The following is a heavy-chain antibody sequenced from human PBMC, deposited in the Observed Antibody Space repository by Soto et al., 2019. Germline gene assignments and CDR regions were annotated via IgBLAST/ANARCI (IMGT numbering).Heavy chain of an antibody. CDR3: ARDNGAIAARPASLDY. V-gene: IGHV3-33*01. Sequence: GGSLRLSCAASGFTFSSYGMHWVRQAPGKGLEWVAVIWYDGSNKYYADSVKGRFTISRDNSKNTLYLQMNSLRAEDTAVYYCARDNGAIAARPASLDYWGQGTLVTVSS. CDR1: GFTFSSYG. CDR2: IWYDGSNK. D-gene: IGHD6-6*01. J-gene: IGHJ4*02.